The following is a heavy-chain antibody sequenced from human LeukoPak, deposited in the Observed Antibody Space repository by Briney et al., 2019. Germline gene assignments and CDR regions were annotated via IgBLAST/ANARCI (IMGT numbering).Heavy chain of an antibody. D-gene: IGHD4-11*01. Sequence: SETLSLTCVVSGASISSSDWWSWVRQSPGKGLEWIGEIYYTGSRNYNPSLKSRVTISVDTSKNQFSLKLSSVTAADTAVYYCARHDYSNYRFDYWGQGTLVTVSS. CDR3: ARHDYSNYRFDY. CDR2: IYYTGSR. CDR1: GASISSSDW. V-gene: IGHV4-4*02. J-gene: IGHJ4*02.